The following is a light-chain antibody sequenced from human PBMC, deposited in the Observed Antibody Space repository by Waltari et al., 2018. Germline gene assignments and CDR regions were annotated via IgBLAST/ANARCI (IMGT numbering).Light chain of an antibody. CDR2: GAS. V-gene: IGKV3-15*01. CDR1: QSVSSN. Sequence: EIVMTQSPATLSVSPGERATLSCRASQSVSSNLAWYQQKPGQAPRLLIYGASTRATGIPARFSGSGCGTEFILTISSLQSEDFAVYYCQQYNNWPLTFGGGTKVEIK. CDR3: QQYNNWPLT. J-gene: IGKJ4*01.